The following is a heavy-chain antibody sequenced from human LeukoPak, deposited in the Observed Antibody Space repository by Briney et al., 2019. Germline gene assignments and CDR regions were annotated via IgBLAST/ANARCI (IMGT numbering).Heavy chain of an antibody. V-gene: IGHV4-4*07. D-gene: IGHD6-19*01. CDR2: IYTSGST. CDR3: ARYAVAGNYFDY. J-gene: IGHJ4*02. CDR1: GGSISSYY. Sequence: SETLSLTCTVSGGSISSYYWSWIRQPAGKGLEWIGHIYTSGSTNYNPSLKSRVTISVDKSKSQFSLKLSSVTAADTAVYYCARYAVAGNYFDYWGQGTLVTVSS.